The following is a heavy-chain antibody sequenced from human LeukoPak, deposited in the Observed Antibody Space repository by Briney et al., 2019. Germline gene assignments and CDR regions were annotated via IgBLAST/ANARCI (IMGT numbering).Heavy chain of an antibody. D-gene: IGHD3-10*01. CDR1: GFTFSSYP. CDR2: ISGSGGST. J-gene: IGHJ4*02. CDR3: AKVRTMVRGDSFDY. Sequence: PGGPLGVSCPASGFTFSSYPLSGVGRAPGRGRAGVSAISGSGGSTYYADSVKGRFTISRDNSKNTLYLQMNSLRAEDTAVYYCAKVRTMVRGDSFDYWGQGSLVTVSS. V-gene: IGHV3-23*01.